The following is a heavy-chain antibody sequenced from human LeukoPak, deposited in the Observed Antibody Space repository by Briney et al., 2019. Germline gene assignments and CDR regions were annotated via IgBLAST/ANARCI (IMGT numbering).Heavy chain of an antibody. Sequence: GGSLRLSCAASGFTFSSYSMNWVRQAPGKGLEWVSSISSSSSYIYYADSVKGRFTISRDNAKNSLYLQMNSLRAEDTAVYYCARGRYSSALGFDYWGQGTLVTVSS. CDR3: ARGRYSSALGFDY. CDR1: GFTFSSYS. D-gene: IGHD6-19*01. V-gene: IGHV3-21*01. CDR2: ISSSSSYI. J-gene: IGHJ4*02.